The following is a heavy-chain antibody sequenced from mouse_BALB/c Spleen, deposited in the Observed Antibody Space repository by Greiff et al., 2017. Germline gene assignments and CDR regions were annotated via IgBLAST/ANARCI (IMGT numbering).Heavy chain of an antibody. J-gene: IGHJ1*01. V-gene: IGHV5-4*02. D-gene: IGHD2-2*01. Sequence: EVKLMESGGGLVKPGGSLKLSCAASGFTFSDYYMYWVRQTPEKRLEWVATISDGGSYTYYPDSVKGRFTISRDNAKNNLYLQMSSLKSEDTAMYYCAREDGYDDFDVWGAGTTVTVSS. CDR1: GFTFSDYY. CDR3: AREDGYDDFDV. CDR2: ISDGGSYT.